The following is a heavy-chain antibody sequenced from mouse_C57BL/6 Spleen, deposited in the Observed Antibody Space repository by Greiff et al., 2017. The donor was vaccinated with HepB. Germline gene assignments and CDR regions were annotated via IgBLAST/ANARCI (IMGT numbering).Heavy chain of an antibody. V-gene: IGHV1-61*01. CDR2: IYPSDSET. CDR1: GYTFTSYW. CDR3: AREGGIYPSFAY. Sequence: QVQLQQPGAELVRPGSSVKLSCKASGYTFTSYWMDWVKQRPGQGLEWIGNIYPSDSETHYNQKFKDKATLTVDKSSSSAYMQLSSLTSEDSAVYYCAREGGIYPSFAYWGQGTLVTVSA. D-gene: IGHD2-3*01. J-gene: IGHJ3*01.